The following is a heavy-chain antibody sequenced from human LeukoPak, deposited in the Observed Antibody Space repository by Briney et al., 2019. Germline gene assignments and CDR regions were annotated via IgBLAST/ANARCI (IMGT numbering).Heavy chain of an antibody. CDR2: IYHSGST. Sequence: SETLSLTCAVSGGSISSSSYYWGWIRQPPGKGLEWIGSIYHSGSTYYNPSLKSRVTISVDTSKNQFSLKLSSVTAADTAVYYCARGVARSSKFHFSYYFDYWGQGTLVTVSS. V-gene: IGHV4-39*07. D-gene: IGHD6-6*01. CDR3: ARGVARSSKFHFSYYFDY. CDR1: GGSISSSSYY. J-gene: IGHJ4*02.